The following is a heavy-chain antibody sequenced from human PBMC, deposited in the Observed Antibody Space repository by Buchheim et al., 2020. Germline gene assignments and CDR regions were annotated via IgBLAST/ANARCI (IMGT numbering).Heavy chain of an antibody. Sequence: QVQLQQWGAGLLKPSETLSLTCAVYGGSFSGYYWSWIRQPPGKGLEWIGEINHSGSTNYNPSLRSRVTISVDTSKNQFSLQLSSVTAADTAVYYCARGIKQWLVQSWFDYWGQGTL. J-gene: IGHJ4*02. V-gene: IGHV4-34*01. D-gene: IGHD6-19*01. CDR3: ARGIKQWLVQSWFDY. CDR2: INHSGST. CDR1: GGSFSGYY.